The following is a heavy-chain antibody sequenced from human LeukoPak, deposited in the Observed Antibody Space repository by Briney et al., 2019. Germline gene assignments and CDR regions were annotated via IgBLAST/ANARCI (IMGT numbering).Heavy chain of an antibody. V-gene: IGHV4-4*02. D-gene: IGHD5-24*01. CDR2: IYYDGVT. CDR1: GVSIIRTNW. Sequence: SETLSLTCAVSGVSIIRTNWWIWVRQTPGRGLEWIGEIYYDGVTNYNPSLKSRVTISIDKSKNHFSLNLTSVTAADTAVYYCARDRDVAVHHPFYWGQGTLVTVS. J-gene: IGHJ4*02. CDR3: ARDRDVAVHHPFY.